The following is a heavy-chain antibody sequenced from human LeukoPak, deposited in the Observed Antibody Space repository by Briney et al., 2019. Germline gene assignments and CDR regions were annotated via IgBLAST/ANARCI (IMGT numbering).Heavy chain of an antibody. V-gene: IGHV3-23*01. CDR3: AKDGPTDSSSWYSSGPNYFDY. D-gene: IGHD6-13*01. J-gene: IGHJ4*02. CDR2: ISGSGGST. CDR1: GFTFSSYA. Sequence: GGSLRLSCAASGFTFSSYAMSWARQAPGKGLEWVSAISGSGGSTYYADSVKGRFTISRDNSKNTLYLQMNSLRAEDTAVYYCAKDGPTDSSSWYSSGPNYFDYWGQGTLVTVSS.